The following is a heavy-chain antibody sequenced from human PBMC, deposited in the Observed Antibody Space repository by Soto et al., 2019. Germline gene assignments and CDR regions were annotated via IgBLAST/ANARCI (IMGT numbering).Heavy chain of an antibody. D-gene: IGHD6-19*01. V-gene: IGHV3-74*01. J-gene: IGHJ4*02. CDR3: ARVGYSSGWYLDY. Sequence: GGSLRLSCAASGFTFSTYWMHWVRQAPGKGLVWVSSISSDGSSTTYADSVKGRFTISRDNAKDTLYLQMNSLGAEDTAVYYCARVGYSSGWYLDYWGQGALVTVSS. CDR2: ISSDGSST. CDR1: GFTFSTYW.